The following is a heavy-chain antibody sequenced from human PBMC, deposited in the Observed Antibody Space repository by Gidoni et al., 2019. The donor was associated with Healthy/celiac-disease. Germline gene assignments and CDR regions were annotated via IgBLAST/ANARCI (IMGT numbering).Heavy chain of an antibody. J-gene: IGHJ6*03. Sequence: QVQLVQSGAEVKKPGASVKVSCTASGYTFTSYGISWVRQAPGQGLEWMGWISAYNGNKNYEQKLQGRVTMTTDTSTRTAYMELRSMRSDDTAVYYCARGGGPPIVVVPAAPLPYYYYYMDVWGKGTTVTVSS. V-gene: IGHV1-18*01. CDR3: ARGGGPPIVVVPAAPLPYYYYYMDV. D-gene: IGHD2-2*01. CDR2: ISAYNGNK. CDR1: GYTFTSYG.